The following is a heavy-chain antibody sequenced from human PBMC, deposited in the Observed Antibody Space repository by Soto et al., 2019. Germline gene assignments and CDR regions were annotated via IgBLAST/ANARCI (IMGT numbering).Heavy chain of an antibody. J-gene: IGHJ5*02. CDR3: AREPGSAGWFDP. CDR2: IDYSGST. CDR1: GGSISSGGYY. Sequence: QVQLQESGPGLVKPSQTLSLTCTVSGGSISSGGYYWSWIRQHTGKGLEWIGYIDYSGSTSYNRSLTSRVTISVDTSKNQFSLKLSSVTAADTAVYYCAREPGSAGWFDPWGQGTLVTVSS. V-gene: IGHV4-31*03.